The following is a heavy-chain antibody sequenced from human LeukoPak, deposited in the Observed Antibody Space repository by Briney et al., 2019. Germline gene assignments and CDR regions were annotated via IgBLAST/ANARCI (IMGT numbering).Heavy chain of an antibody. CDR1: GFTFSSYE. Sequence: GGSLRLSCAASGFTFSSYEMNWVRQAPGKGLEWVSYISSSGSTIYYADSVKGRFTISRDNAKNSLYLQMNSLRAEDTAVYYCARGGIAAAPYYYYYYYMDVWGKGTTVTVSS. CDR3: ARGGIAAAPYYYYYYYMDV. J-gene: IGHJ6*03. D-gene: IGHD6-13*01. V-gene: IGHV3-48*03. CDR2: ISSSGSTI.